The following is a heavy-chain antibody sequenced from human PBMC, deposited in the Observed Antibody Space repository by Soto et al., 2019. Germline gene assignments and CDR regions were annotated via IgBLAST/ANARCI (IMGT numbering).Heavy chain of an antibody. J-gene: IGHJ6*02. CDR2: IGTAGDT. CDR3: AGASQVRAAAEGLYV. CDR1: GFTFSIYD. Sequence: VQLVESGGGLVETGGSLRLSCAASGFTFSIYDMHWVRQATGKGLEWVSGIGTAGDTNYAGSVECRFTISRENAXTSLHLNMNSLRAGDTPVYYVAGASQVRAAAEGLYVRGLWTTVTVS. D-gene: IGHD6-13*01. V-gene: IGHV3-13*04.